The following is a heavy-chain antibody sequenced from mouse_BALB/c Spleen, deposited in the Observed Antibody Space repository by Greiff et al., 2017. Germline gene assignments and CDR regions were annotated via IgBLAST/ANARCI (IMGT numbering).Heavy chain of an antibody. CDR3: ARAYYRYEGSFDY. V-gene: IGHV5-6-5*01. CDR1: GFTFSSYA. Sequence: EVQLVESGGGLVKPGGSLKLSCAASGFTFSSYAMSWVRQTPEKRLEWVASISSGGSTYYPDSVKGRFTISRDNARNILYLQMSSLRSEDTAMYYCARAYYRYEGSFDYWGQGTTLTVSS. CDR2: ISSGGST. D-gene: IGHD2-14*01. J-gene: IGHJ2*01.